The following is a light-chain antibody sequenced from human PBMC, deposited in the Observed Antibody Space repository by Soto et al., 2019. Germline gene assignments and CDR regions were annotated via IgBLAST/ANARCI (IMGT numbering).Light chain of an antibody. CDR3: QQYGSSPET. CDR1: QSVSTY. Sequence: EIVLTQSPATLSLSPGERATLSCRASQSVSTYLAWYQQKPGQAPRLLIYGASSRATGIPGRFSGSGSGTDFTLTISRLAPEDFAVYYCQQYGSSPETFGQGTKVDIK. J-gene: IGKJ1*01. CDR2: GAS. V-gene: IGKV3-20*01.